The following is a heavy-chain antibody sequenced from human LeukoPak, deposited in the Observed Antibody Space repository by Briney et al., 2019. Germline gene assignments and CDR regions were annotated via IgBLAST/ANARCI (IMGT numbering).Heavy chain of an antibody. Sequence: GGSLRLSWAASGFTFSSYAMSWVRQAPGKGLEWVSAISGSGGSTYYADSVKGRFTISRDNSKNTLYLQMNSLRAEDTAVYYCAKDHYTYYYDSSGYGYWGQGTLVTVSS. CDR3: AKDHYTYYYDSSGYGY. V-gene: IGHV3-23*01. J-gene: IGHJ4*02. D-gene: IGHD3-22*01. CDR1: GFTFSSYA. CDR2: ISGSGGST.